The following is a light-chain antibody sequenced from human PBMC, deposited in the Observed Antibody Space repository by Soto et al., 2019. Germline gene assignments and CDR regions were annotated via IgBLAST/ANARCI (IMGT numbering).Light chain of an antibody. V-gene: IGKV3-20*01. CDR2: GAS. J-gene: IGKJ3*01. Sequence: EIVLTQSPGTLSLSPGERATLSCRASQSISSSYLAWYQQKPGQAPRLFVYGASSRATGIPDRFSGSGSGTDFTLTIRRLEPEDFAVYYCQQYSSSRFTFDPGTKVDIK. CDR3: QQYSSSRFT. CDR1: QSISSSY.